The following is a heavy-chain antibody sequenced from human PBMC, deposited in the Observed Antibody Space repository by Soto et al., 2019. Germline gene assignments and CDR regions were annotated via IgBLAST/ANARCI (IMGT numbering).Heavy chain of an antibody. Sequence: SQILSLNCPVSFCSIRIYCLRLILQLPGKGLEWIGYIYYSGSTNYNPSLKSRVTISVDTSKNQFSLKLSSVTAADTAVYYCARVSTTVTEGTFDIWGQGTMVTGSS. CDR1: FCSIRIYC. V-gene: IGHV4-59*01. D-gene: IGHD4-17*01. CDR2: IYYSGST. J-gene: IGHJ3*02. CDR3: ARVSTTVTEGTFDI.